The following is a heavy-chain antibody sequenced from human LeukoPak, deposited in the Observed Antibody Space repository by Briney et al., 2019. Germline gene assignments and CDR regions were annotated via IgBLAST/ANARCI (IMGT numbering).Heavy chain of an antibody. D-gene: IGHD5-24*01. CDR1: GGTFSSYA. Sequence: GASVKVSCKASGGTFSSYAISWVRQAPGQGLEWMGRIIPILGIANYAQKFQGRVTITADKSTSTAYMELSSLRSEDTAVYYCARDDGYNCPDYWGQGTLVTVSS. J-gene: IGHJ4*02. CDR2: IIPILGIA. CDR3: ARDDGYNCPDY. V-gene: IGHV1-69*04.